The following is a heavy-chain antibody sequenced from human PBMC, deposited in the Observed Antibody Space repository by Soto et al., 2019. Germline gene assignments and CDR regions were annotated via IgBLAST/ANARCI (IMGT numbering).Heavy chain of an antibody. Sequence: QVQLQQWGAGLLKPSETLSLTCAVYGGFVSSGNYYWSWIRQPPGKGLEWIGEMSHSGGTHFNPSLESRVTISVNTSKNQFSLKMSSVTAADTALYYCARVERGTATTVVDAFDIWGPGTMVTVSS. CDR3: ARVERGTATTVVDAFDI. CDR2: MSHSGGT. CDR1: GGFVSSGNYY. D-gene: IGHD1-1*01. J-gene: IGHJ3*02. V-gene: IGHV4-34*01.